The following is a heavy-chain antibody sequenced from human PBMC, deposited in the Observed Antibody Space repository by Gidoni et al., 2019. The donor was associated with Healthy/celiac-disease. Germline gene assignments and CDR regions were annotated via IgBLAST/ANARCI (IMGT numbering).Heavy chain of an antibody. CDR2: IYHSGST. D-gene: IGHD3-3*02. CDR1: GYSISSGYY. Sequence: QVQLQESGPGLVKPSETLSLPCTVSGYSISSGYYWGWIRQPPGKGLEWIGSIYHSGSTYYNPSLKSRVTISVDTSKNQFSLKLSSVTAADTAVYYCARSSTHLDWFDPWGQGTLVTVSS. CDR3: ARSSTHLDWFDP. J-gene: IGHJ5*02. V-gene: IGHV4-38-2*02.